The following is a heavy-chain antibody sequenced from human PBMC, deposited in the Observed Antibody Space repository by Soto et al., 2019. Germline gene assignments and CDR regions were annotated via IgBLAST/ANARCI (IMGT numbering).Heavy chain of an antibody. CDR2: IDYSGST. D-gene: IGHD2-2*01. CDR3: ARGRRSSRRHDAFDI. Sequence: QVQLQESGPGLVKPSQTLSLTCTVSGGSISSGGYYWSWIRQHPGKGLEWIGYIDYSGSTYYNPSLKSRVTISVDTSKNQFSLKLSSVTAADTAVYYCARGRRSSRRHDAFDIWGQGTMVTVSS. V-gene: IGHV4-31*03. CDR1: GGSISSGGYY. J-gene: IGHJ3*02.